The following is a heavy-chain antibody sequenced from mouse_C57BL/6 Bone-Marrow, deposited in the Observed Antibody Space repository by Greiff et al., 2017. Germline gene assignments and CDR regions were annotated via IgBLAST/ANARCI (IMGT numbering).Heavy chain of an antibody. CDR2: ILPGSGST. CDR1: GYTFTGYW. D-gene: IGHD2-1*01. CDR3: ARTRGLYCWYFDV. V-gene: IGHV1-9*01. J-gene: IGHJ1*03. Sequence: QVQLQQSGAELMKPGASVKLSCKATGYTFTGYWIEWVKQRPGHGLEWIGEILPGSGSTNYNEKFKGKATFTAATSSNTAYMQLSSLTTEDSAIDYCARTRGLYCWYFDVWGTGTAVTVSS.